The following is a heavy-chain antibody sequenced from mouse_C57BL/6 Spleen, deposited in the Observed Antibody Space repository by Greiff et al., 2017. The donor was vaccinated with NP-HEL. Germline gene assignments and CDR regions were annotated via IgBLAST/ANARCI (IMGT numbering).Heavy chain of an antibody. CDR1: GYTFTSYW. CDR3: ASSDYGSSSYFDY. J-gene: IGHJ2*01. V-gene: IGHV1-7*01. D-gene: IGHD1-1*01. CDR2: INPSSGYT. Sequence: QVQLQQSGAELAKPGASVKLSCKASGYTFTSYWMHWVKQRPGQGLEWIGYINPSSGYTKYNQKFKDKATLTADKSSSTAYMQLSSLTYEDSAVYYCASSDYGSSSYFDYWGQGTTLTVAS.